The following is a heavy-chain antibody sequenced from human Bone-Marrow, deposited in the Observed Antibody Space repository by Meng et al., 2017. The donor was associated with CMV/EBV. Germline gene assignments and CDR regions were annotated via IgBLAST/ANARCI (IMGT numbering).Heavy chain of an antibody. CDR3: AREHRGNRYNWFDP. CDR2: IFYSGRT. J-gene: IGHJ5*02. D-gene: IGHD1-14*01. V-gene: IGHV4-61*01. Sequence: SETLSLTCTVSGGSVSSGTYSWSWIRQPPGKGLEWIGYIFYSGRTNYNPTLKSRVTITGDTSKNQVSLKLTSVTAADTAVYYCAREHRGNRYNWFDPWGQGTLVTVSS. CDR1: GGSVSSGTYS.